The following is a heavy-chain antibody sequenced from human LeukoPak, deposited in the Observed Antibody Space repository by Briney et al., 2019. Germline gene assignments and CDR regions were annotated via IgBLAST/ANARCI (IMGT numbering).Heavy chain of an antibody. CDR2: IYYSGST. V-gene: IGHV4-59*01. CDR3: ARELAWYDSSGYGWFDP. Sequence: PSETLSLICTVSGGSISSYYWSWIRQPPGKGLEWIGYIYYSGSTNYNPSLKSRVTISVDTSKNQFSLKLSSVTAADTAVYYCARELAWYDSSGYGWFDPWGQGTLVTVSS. D-gene: IGHD3-22*01. J-gene: IGHJ5*02. CDR1: GGSISSYY.